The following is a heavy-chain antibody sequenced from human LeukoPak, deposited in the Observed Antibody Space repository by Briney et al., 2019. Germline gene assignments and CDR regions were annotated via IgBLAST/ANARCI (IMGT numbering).Heavy chain of an antibody. V-gene: IGHV4-31*03. J-gene: IGHJ4*02. Sequence: SETLSLTCTVSGGSISSGAYYWSWIRQHPGKGLEWIGYIYYSGSTYYNPSLKSRVTISVDTSKNQFSLKLSSVTAADTAVYSCARYYYDSSGYYRYFDYWGQGTLVTVSS. CDR1: GGSISSGAYY. D-gene: IGHD3-22*01. CDR3: ARYYYDSSGYYRYFDY. CDR2: IYYSGST.